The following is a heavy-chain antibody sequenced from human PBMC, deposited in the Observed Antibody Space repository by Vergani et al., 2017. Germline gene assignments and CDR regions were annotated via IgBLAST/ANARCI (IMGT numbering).Heavy chain of an antibody. J-gene: IGHJ4*02. V-gene: IGHV1-46*01. CDR2: INPSGGST. D-gene: IGHD2-8*01. CDR1: GYTFTSYY. CDR3: ARDMGYCTNGVCVYFDY. Sequence: QVQLVQSGAEVKKPGASVKVSCKASGYTFTSYYMHWVRQAPGQGLEWMGIINPSGGSTSYAQKFQGRVTMTRDTSTSTVYMELSSLRSEDTAVYYCARDMGYCTNGVCVYFDYWGQGTLVTVSS.